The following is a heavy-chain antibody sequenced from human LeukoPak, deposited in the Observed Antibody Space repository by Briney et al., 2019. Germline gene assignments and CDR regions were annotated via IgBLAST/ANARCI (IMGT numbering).Heavy chain of an antibody. J-gene: IGHJ4*02. CDR1: GFSLSTFA. V-gene: IGHV3-33*06. CDR2: IWYDGSNK. Sequence: GGSLRLSCAASGFSLSTFAVHWVRQAPGKGLEWVAVIWYDGSNKYYADSVKGRFTISRDNSKNTLYLQMNSLRAEDTAVYYCAKDSGPYTSGYYGHWGQGTLVTVSS. CDR3: AKDSGPYTSGYYGH. D-gene: IGHD3-22*01.